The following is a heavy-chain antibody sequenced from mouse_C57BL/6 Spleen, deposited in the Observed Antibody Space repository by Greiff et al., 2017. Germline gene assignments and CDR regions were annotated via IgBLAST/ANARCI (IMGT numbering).Heavy chain of an antibody. D-gene: IGHD2-3*01. CDR1: GYTFTSYW. CDR3: ARAYDGYYG. CDR2: IDPSDSYT. V-gene: IGHV1-59*01. J-gene: IGHJ2*01. Sequence: QVQLKQPGAELVRPGTSVKLSCKASGYTFTSYWMHWVKQRPGQGLEWIGVIDPSDSYTNYNQKFKGKATLTVDTSSSTAYMQLSSLTSEDSAVYYCARAYDGYYGWGQGTTLTVSS.